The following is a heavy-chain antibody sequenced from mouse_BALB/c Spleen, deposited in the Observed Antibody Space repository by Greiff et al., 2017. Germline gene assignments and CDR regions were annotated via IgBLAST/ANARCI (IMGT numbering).Heavy chain of an antibody. V-gene: IGHV1-80*01. D-gene: IGHD2-4*01. CDR1: GYAFSSYW. Sequence: QVQLQQSGAELVRPGSSVTISCTASGYAFSSYWMNWVKQRPGQGLEWIGQIYPGDGDTNYNGKFKGKATLTADKSSSTAYMQLSSLTSEDSAVYFCARFGDYGGFAYWGQGTLVTDSA. CDR3: ARFGDYGGFAY. CDR2: IYPGDGDT. J-gene: IGHJ3*01.